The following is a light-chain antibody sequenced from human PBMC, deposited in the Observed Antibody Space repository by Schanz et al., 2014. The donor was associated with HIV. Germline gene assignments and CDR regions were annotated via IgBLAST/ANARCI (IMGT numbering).Light chain of an antibody. CDR3: AAWDESEYGYVT. Sequence: QSVLTQPPSASGTPGQRVTISCSGSSSNIGSNTVNWYQQLPGTAPRLLIFSDHRRPSGVRNRFSGSKSGTSASLAISGLQSEDEGDYFCAAWDESEYGYVTFGGGTKLTVL. CDR2: SDH. V-gene: IGLV1-44*01. J-gene: IGLJ2*01. CDR1: SSNIGSNT.